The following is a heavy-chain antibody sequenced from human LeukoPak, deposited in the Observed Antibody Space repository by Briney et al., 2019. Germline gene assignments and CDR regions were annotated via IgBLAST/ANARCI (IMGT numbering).Heavy chain of an antibody. CDR3: GRVGGRSKAAKGDAFDI. V-gene: IGHV3-53*01. D-gene: IGHD6-6*01. J-gene: IGHJ3*02. Sequence: GGSLRLSCAASGFTVSSNYMTWVRQAPGKGLEWVSIIYSGGSTSYADSVKGRFTISRDNAQNSMYLQMNSLRAEDTAVYYCGRVGGRSKAAKGDAFDIWGQGTMVTVSS. CDR2: IYSGGST. CDR1: GFTVSSNY.